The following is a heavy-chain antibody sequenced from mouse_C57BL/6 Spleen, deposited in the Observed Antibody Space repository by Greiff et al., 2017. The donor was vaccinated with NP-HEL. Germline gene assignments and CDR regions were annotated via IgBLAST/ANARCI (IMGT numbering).Heavy chain of an antibody. CDR2: IDPNRGGT. CDR3: ARFPYYYGSNYFDY. Sequence: QQSCKASGYTFTSYWMHWVKQRPGRGLEWIGRIDPNRGGTKYNEKFKSKATLTVDKPSSTAYMQLSSLTSEDSAVYYCARFPYYYGSNYFDYWGQGTTLTVAS. CDR1: GYTFTSYW. V-gene: IGHV1-72*01. J-gene: IGHJ2*01. D-gene: IGHD1-1*01.